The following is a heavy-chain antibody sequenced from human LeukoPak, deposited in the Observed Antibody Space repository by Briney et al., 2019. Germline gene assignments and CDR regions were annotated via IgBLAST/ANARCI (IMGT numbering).Heavy chain of an antibody. D-gene: IGHD1/OR15-1a*01. CDR3: ARDGTGWSRDL. CDR1: GFTFSSYA. V-gene: IGHV3-21*01. Sequence: GGSLRLSCAASGFTFSSYAMNWVRQAPGKGLEWVSLISTDSVYIYYADSVKGRFTISRDSAKNSLYLQMNSLRAEDTAVYFCARDGTGWSRDLWGQGTLVTVSS. CDR2: ISTDSVYI. J-gene: IGHJ5*02.